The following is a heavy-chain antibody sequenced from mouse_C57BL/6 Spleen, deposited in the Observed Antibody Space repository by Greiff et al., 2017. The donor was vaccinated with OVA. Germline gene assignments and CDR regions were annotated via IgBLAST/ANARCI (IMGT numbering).Heavy chain of an antibody. CDR2: IDPETGGT. D-gene: IGHD1-1*01. CDR3: TRSTTVVADY. J-gene: IGHJ2*01. Sequence: QVQLQQSGAELVRPGASVTLSCKASGYTFTDYEMHWVKQTPVHGLEWIGAIDPETGGTAYNQKFKGKAILTADKSSSTAYMELRSLTSEDSAVYYGTRSTTVVADYWGQGTTLTVSS. V-gene: IGHV1-15*01. CDR1: GYTFTDYE.